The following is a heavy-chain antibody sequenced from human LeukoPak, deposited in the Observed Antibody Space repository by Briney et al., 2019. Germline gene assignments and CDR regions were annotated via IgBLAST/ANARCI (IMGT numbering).Heavy chain of an antibody. D-gene: IGHD3-3*01. CDR2: INPSGGST. CDR1: GYTFTSYY. J-gene: IGHJ5*02. Sequence: ASVTVSCKASGYTFTSYYMHWVRQAPGQGLEWMGIINPSGGSTSYAQRVQGRVTMTRDMSTSTVYMELSSLRSEDTAVYYCARADPIKYYDFWSGYPNWFDPWGQGTLVTVSS. CDR3: ARADPIKYYDFWSGYPNWFDP. V-gene: IGHV1-46*01.